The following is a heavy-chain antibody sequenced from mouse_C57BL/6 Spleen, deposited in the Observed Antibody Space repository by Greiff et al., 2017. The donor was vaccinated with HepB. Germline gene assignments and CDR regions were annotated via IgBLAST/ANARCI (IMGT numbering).Heavy chain of an antibody. J-gene: IGHJ2*01. CDR3: ARDGDWDAFDY. CDR2: ISDGGSYT. D-gene: IGHD4-1*01. CDR1: GFTFSSYA. Sequence: EVKLMESGGGLVKPGGSLKLSCAASGFTFSSYAMSWVRQTPEKRLEWVATISDGGSYTYYPDNVKGRFTISRDNAKNNLYLQMSHLKSEDTAMYYCARDGDWDAFDYWGQGTTLTVSS. V-gene: IGHV5-4*01.